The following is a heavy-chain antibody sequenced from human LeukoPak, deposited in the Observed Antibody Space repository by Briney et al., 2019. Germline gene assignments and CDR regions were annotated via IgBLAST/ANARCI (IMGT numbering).Heavy chain of an antibody. D-gene: IGHD5-18*01. V-gene: IGHV4-39*07. CDR3: ARDHGYANWFDP. CDR1: GGSISSNNYY. CDR2: IYYSGST. Sequence: SETLSLTCTVSGGSISSNNYYWGWIRQPPGKGLEWIGSIYYSGSTYYKPSLKSRVTISVDTSKNQFSLKLSSVTAADTAIYYCARDHGYANWFDPWGQGTLVTVSS. J-gene: IGHJ5*02.